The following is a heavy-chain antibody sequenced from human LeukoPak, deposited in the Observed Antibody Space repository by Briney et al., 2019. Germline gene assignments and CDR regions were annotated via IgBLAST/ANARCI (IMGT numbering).Heavy chain of an antibody. CDR3: VRQRLWSDL. J-gene: IGHJ5*02. V-gene: IGHV4-39*01. CDR1: SVSITETNHF. D-gene: IGHD3-10*01. CDR2: VYYDGTT. Sequence: PSGTLSLTCTVSSVSITETNHFWGWIRQTPGKGPEWIGNVYYDGTTYYNPSLKSRVSISVDTSRKQFALNLYSMTAADTAVYYCVRQRLWSDLWGQGALVIVSS.